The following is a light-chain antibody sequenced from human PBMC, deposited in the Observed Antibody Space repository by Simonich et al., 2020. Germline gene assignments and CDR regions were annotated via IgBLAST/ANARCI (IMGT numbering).Light chain of an antibody. Sequence: QSALTQPASVSGSPGQSITISCTGTSSDVGGYNYVSWYQQHPGKAPKLMIYEFSKRPSGVSNRFSGSKSGNTASLTISGLQAEDEADYYCSSYTSSSIVVFGGGTKLTVL. CDR3: SSYTSSSIVV. CDR2: EFS. J-gene: IGLJ2*01. CDR1: SSDVGGYNY. V-gene: IGLV2-14*01.